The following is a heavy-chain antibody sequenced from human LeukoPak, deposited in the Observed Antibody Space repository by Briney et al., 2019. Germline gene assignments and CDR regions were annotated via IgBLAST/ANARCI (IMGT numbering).Heavy chain of an antibody. Sequence: GSLRLSCAASGFTFSSYSMNWVRQPPGKGLEWIGEINHSGSTNYNPSLKRRVTISVDTSKNQFSLKLSSVTAADTAVYYCARDLTIFGVVIRYFDYWGQGTLVTVSS. CDR1: GFTFSSYS. CDR3: ARDLTIFGVVIRYFDY. V-gene: IGHV4-34*01. D-gene: IGHD3-3*01. J-gene: IGHJ4*02. CDR2: INHSGST.